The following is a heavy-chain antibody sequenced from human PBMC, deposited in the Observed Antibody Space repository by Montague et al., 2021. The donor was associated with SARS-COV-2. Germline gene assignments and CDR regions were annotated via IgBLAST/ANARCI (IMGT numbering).Heavy chain of an antibody. Sequence: TNYNPSLTSRVTMSVDTSKDQFSLKVNSVTAADTAVYYCARHYSATLPAVYWGQGTLVTVSS. CDR2: T. CDR3: ARHYSATLPAVY. V-gene: IGHV4-59*08. J-gene: IGHJ4*02. D-gene: IGHD2-15*01.